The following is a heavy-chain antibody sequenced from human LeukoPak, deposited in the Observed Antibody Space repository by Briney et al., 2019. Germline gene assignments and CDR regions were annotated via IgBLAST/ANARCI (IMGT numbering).Heavy chain of an antibody. CDR1: GFTFSSYG. J-gene: IGHJ4*02. CDR2: TSYDGSNK. D-gene: IGHD5-24*01. V-gene: IGHV3-30*18. CDR3: AKGDGYNYYFDY. Sequence: GGSLRLSCAASGFTFSSYGMHWVRQAPGKGLEWVAVTSYDGSNKYYADSVKGRFTISRDNSKNTLYLQMNSLRAEDTAVYYCAKGDGYNYYFDYWGQGTLVTVSS.